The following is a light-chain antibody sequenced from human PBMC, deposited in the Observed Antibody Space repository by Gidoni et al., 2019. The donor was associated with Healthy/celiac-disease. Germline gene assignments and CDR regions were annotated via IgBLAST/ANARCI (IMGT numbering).Light chain of an antibody. J-gene: IGLJ1*01. CDR3: QSYDSSLSGFYV. CDR2: GNS. CDR1: SPNIGAGYD. Sequence: QSVLTQPPSVSGAPGQRVTISCTGSSPNIGAGYDVHWYQQLPGTAPNLLIYGNSNRPSGVPDRFSGSKSGTSASLAITGLQAEDEADYYCQSYDSSLSGFYVFGTGTKVTVL. V-gene: IGLV1-40*01.